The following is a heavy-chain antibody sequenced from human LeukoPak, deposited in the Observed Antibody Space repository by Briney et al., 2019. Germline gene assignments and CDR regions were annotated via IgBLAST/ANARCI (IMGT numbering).Heavy chain of an antibody. Sequence: GGSLRLSCAASGFTFSSYEMNWVRQAPGKGLEWVSYISSSGSTIYYADSVKGRFTISRDNAKNSLYLQMNSLRAEDTAVYYCARAEGDCSGGSCYSNYYYYMDVWGKGTTVTISS. CDR1: GFTFSSYE. V-gene: IGHV3-48*03. CDR2: ISSSGSTI. J-gene: IGHJ6*03. D-gene: IGHD2-15*01. CDR3: ARAEGDCSGGSCYSNYYYYMDV.